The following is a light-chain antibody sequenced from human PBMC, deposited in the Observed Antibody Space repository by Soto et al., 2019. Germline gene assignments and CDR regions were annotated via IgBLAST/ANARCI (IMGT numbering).Light chain of an antibody. J-gene: IGLJ3*02. Sequence: QSVLTQPPSVSGAPGQRVTISCTGSNSNIGAGFRVQWYQQLPRTAPRLLIYNNTNRPSGVPDRFSASKSGTSASLAITGLRAEDEADYYCQSFDIRVIGLMFGVGTKLTVL. CDR1: NSNIGAGFR. CDR3: QSFDIRVIGLM. CDR2: NNT. V-gene: IGLV1-40*01.